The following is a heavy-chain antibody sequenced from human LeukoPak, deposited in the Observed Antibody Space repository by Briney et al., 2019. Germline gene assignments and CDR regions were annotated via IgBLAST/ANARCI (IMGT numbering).Heavy chain of an antibody. V-gene: IGHV3-30-3*01. Sequence: GGSLRLSCAASGCTFSSYAMHWVRQAPGKGLEWVAVISYDGSNKYYADSVKGRFTISRDNSKNTLYLQMNSLRAEDTAVYYCAREAIQLLPGGTFYYYGMDVWGQGTTVTVSS. CDR1: GCTFSSYA. CDR3: AREAIQLLPGGTFYYYGMDV. CDR2: ISYDGSNK. J-gene: IGHJ6*02. D-gene: IGHD2-2*01.